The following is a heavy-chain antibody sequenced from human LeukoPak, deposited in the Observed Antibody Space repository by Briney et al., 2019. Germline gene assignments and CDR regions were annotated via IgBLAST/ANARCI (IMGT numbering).Heavy chain of an antibody. CDR3: AREGPNRYYGSERD. CDR2: ISAYNGNT. CDR1: GYTFTSYG. V-gene: IGHV1-18*01. Sequence: ASVKVSCKASGYTFTSYGISWVRQAPGQGLEWMGWISAYNGNTNYAQKLQGRVTMTTDTSTSTAYMELRSLRSDDTAVYYCAREGPNRYYGSERDWGQGTLVTVSS. J-gene: IGHJ4*02. D-gene: IGHD3-10*01.